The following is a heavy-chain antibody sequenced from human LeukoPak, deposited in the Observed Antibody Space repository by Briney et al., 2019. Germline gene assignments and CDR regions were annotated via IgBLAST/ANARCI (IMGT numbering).Heavy chain of an antibody. Sequence: GGSLRLSCAASGFTFSSYEMNWVRQAPGKGLEWVSYISSSGGTIYYADSVKGRFTISRDDAKNLLYLDMNSLRAEDTAVYYCARGHTAVTRHFDFWGQGTLVTVSS. CDR2: ISSSGGTI. CDR3: ARGHTAVTRHFDF. J-gene: IGHJ4*02. V-gene: IGHV3-48*03. D-gene: IGHD4-17*01. CDR1: GFTFSSYE.